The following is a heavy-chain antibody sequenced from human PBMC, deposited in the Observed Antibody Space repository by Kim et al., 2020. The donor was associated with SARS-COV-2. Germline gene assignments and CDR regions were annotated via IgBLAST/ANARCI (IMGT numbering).Heavy chain of an antibody. V-gene: IGHV4-39*01. J-gene: IGHJ4*03. Sequence: SETLSLTCTVSGDSISRSSNYWGWLRQPPGKGLEWIGSINYSGNTYYNPSLKSRVTITVDTSKNQFSLKMRPVTTAATAVYYCPRLVSENSAVEYWGQGT. CDR2: INYSGNT. CDR3: PRLVSENSAVEY. CDR1: GDSISRSSNY.